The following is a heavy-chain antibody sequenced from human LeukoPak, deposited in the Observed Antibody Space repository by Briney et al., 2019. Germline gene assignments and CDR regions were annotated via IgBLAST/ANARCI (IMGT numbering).Heavy chain of an antibody. D-gene: IGHD6-13*01. J-gene: IGHJ5*02. CDR1: GYTFTNYG. CDR3: ARLLIAAAGTSRWFDP. CDR2: MNAYNGNT. Sequence: GASVKVSCKAYGYTFTNYGIIWVRQAPGQGLEWMGWMNAYNGNTIYAQKFQGRVTMTTDTSTSTADMELRSLKSDDTAIYYCARLLIAAAGTSRWFDPWGQGTLVTVSS. V-gene: IGHV1-18*04.